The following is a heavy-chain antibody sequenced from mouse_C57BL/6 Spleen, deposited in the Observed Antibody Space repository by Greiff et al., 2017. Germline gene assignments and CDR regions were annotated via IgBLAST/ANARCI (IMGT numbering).Heavy chain of an antibody. D-gene: IGHD4-1*02. CDR3: ARSFSTETGPGY. CDR2: IYPRSGNT. V-gene: IGHV1-81*01. Sequence: VKLMESGAELARPGASVKLSCKASGYTFTSYGISWVKQRTGQGLEWIGEIYPRSGNTYYNEKFKGKATLTADKSSSKANMELRSLTSEDSAVYVCARSFSTETGPGYWGQGTTLTVSS. J-gene: IGHJ2*01. CDR1: GYTFTSYG.